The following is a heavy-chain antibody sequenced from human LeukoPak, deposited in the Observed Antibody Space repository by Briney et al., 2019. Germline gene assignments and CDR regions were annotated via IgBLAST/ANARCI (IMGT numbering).Heavy chain of an antibody. CDR1: GGSFSGYY. J-gene: IGHJ6*02. CDR3: ARHGGVSGTYFPPHHYGMDV. V-gene: IGHV4-34*01. Sequence: SETLSLTCAVYGGSFSGYYWSWIRQPPGKGLEWIGEINHSGSTNYNPSLKSRVTISVDTSKNQFSLRLSSVTAADTAVYYCARHGGVSGTYFPPHHYGMDVWGQGTTVTVSS. CDR2: INHSGST. D-gene: IGHD3-16*01.